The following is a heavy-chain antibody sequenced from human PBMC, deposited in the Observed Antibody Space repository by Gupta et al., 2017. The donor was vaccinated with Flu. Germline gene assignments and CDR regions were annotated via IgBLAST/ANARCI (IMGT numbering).Heavy chain of an antibody. CDR3: ARDFSLRITTKKYYDFWSGYFPGYYYYYYMDV. Sequence: EDQLVESGGGLVQPGGSLRPSCAASGFAFSSHVLHWVRRAPGKGPEWVTAIGTGGDTYYADSVMGRFTISRDNAKKSLYLQMNSLIAEDMAVYYCARDFSLRITTKKYYDFWSGYFPGYYYYYYMDVWGKGTTVTVSS. CDR1: GFAFSSHV. J-gene: IGHJ6*03. CDR2: IGTGGDT. D-gene: IGHD3-3*01. V-gene: IGHV3-47*02.